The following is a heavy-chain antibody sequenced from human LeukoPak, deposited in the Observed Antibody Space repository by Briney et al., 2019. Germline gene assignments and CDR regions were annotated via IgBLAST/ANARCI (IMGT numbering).Heavy chain of an antibody. Sequence: TLSLTCTVSGGSISSGSYYWSWIRQPAGKGLEWIGRIYTSGSTNYNPSLKSRVTISVDTSKNQFSLKLSSVTAADTAVYYCARKYDILTAYDNWFDPWGQGTLVTVSS. D-gene: IGHD3-9*01. V-gene: IGHV4-61*02. CDR2: IYTSGST. CDR1: GGSISSGSYY. CDR3: ARKYDILTAYDNWFDP. J-gene: IGHJ5*02.